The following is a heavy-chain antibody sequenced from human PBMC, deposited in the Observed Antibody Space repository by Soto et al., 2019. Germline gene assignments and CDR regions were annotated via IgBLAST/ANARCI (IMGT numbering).Heavy chain of an antibody. J-gene: IGHJ4*02. CDR1: GGTFNTDG. D-gene: IGHD3-10*01. CDR3: VRFYGSGSYSLVDN. CDR2: IIPMFGTP. V-gene: IGHV1-69*01. Sequence: QVQLVQSGADVQKSGSSVRVSCKASGGTFNTDGFNWVRQAPGQGLAGMGGIIPMFGTPNYAQKFQARVTIVADEFARTYYMEFSSLQSEDTAVYYCVRFYGSGSYSLVDNWGQGTLVTGSS.